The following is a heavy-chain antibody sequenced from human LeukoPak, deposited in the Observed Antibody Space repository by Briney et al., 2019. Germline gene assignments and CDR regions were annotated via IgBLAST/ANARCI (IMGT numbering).Heavy chain of an antibody. CDR1: GGSISRGTYY. Sequence: SETLSLTCTVSGGSISRGTYYWSWIRHPAGKGLEWIGRIYTSGSTNYNPSLKSRFTISVDTSKNQFSLKLSSVTAADTAVYYCARDRPTLSDAFDIWGQGTMVTVSS. CDR3: ARDRPTLSDAFDI. V-gene: IGHV4-61*02. CDR2: IYTSGST. D-gene: IGHD6-6*01. J-gene: IGHJ3*02.